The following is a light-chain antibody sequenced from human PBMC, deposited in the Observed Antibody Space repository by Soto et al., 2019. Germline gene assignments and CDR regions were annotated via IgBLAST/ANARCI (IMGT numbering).Light chain of an antibody. CDR3: QQYGTSQT. Sequence: EIVLTQSPGTLSLSPGERATLSCRASQSVSSSYLAWYQQKPGQAPRLLIYGASSRATGIPDRFSGSGSGTDFTLTINRLEPEDFAVYYCQQYGTSQTFGQGTKVDIK. J-gene: IGKJ1*01. CDR1: QSVSSSY. V-gene: IGKV3-20*01. CDR2: GAS.